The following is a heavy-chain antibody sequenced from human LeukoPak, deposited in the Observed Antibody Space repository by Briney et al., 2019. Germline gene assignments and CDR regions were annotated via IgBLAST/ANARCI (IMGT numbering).Heavy chain of an antibody. CDR3: AKDLVPEAPYFDY. D-gene: IGHD2-2*01. CDR1: GFTFSSYG. Sequence: PGRSLRLSCAASGFTFSSYGMHWVRQAPGKGLEWVAVISYDGSNKYYAGYVKGRFTISRDNSKNTLYLQMNSLRAEDTAVYYCAKDLVPEAPYFDYWGQGTLVTVSS. V-gene: IGHV3-30*18. CDR2: ISYDGSNK. J-gene: IGHJ4*02.